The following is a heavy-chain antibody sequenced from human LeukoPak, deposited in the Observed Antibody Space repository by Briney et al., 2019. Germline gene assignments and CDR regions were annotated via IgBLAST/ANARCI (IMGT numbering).Heavy chain of an antibody. CDR1: GFTFSTYS. J-gene: IGHJ4*02. CDR2: ISSSNSYI. D-gene: IGHD3-22*01. CDR3: ARAQDDSSGYYEYYFDY. V-gene: IGHV3-21*01. Sequence: GGSLRLSCAASGFTFSTYSMNWVRQAPGKGLEWVSSISSSNSYIYYGDSVKGQFTISRDNAKNSLYLQMNSLRAEDTAVYYCARAQDDSSGYYEYYFDYWGQGTLVTVSS.